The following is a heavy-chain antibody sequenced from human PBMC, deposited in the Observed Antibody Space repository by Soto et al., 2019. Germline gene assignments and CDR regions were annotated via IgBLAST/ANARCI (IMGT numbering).Heavy chain of an antibody. V-gene: IGHV3-33*01. D-gene: IGHD1-26*01. CDR2: IWYDGSKE. J-gene: IGHJ4*02. CDR1: GFTFSNDG. Sequence: QVQLVESGGGVVQPGRSLRLSCAASGFTFSNDGMHWVRQAPGKRLEWVALIWYDGSKEYYADSVKGRFTISRDNTKNTLWLQMNSLRAEDMAVYYCARLSGSYLDYWGQGTLVTVSS. CDR3: ARLSGSYLDY.